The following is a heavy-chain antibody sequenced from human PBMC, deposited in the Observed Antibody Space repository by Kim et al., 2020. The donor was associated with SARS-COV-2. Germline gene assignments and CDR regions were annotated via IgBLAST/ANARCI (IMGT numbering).Heavy chain of an antibody. V-gene: IGHV1-8*01. CDR2: MSPKSGYT. CDR1: GYTFTSLD. D-gene: IGHD2-21*02. CDR3: ATFELPGGVVTAIPY. J-gene: IGHJ4*02. Sequence: ASVKVSCKASGYTFTSLDISWVRQATGQGLEWMGWMSPKSGYTGYAQRFQGRVTMTRDTSISTAYMELSSLRSEDTAVYYCATFELPGGVVTAIPYWGQGTVVTVSS.